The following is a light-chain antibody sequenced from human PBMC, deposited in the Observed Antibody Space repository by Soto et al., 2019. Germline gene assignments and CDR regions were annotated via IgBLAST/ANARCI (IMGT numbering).Light chain of an antibody. CDR3: QHYNSYGT. V-gene: IGKV1-17*01. J-gene: IGKJ1*01. CDR1: QGIRND. CDR2: SAS. Sequence: DIQLTQSPSSLSASVGDRVSITCRASQGIRNDLGWYQQKPGKAPKRLIYSASNLQSGVPSRFSGSGSGTEFTLTISSLQPDDFATYYCQHYNSYGTFDQGTKVDIK.